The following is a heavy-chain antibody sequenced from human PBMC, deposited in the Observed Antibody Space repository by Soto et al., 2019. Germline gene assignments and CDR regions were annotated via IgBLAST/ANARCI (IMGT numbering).Heavy chain of an antibody. D-gene: IGHD2-15*01. V-gene: IGHV1-2*02. Sequence: QVQLVQSGAEVRKLGASVKVSCKASGYTLTAYYLHWVRQAPGQGLEWVGWIHPNSGDTNYAQKFQGRVTLTRDTALSTAYMDLKRLNFNDTAIYYCARADCSGGSCYTCDNWGQGTLITVSS. CDR2: IHPNSGDT. CDR3: ARADCSGGSCYTCDN. J-gene: IGHJ4*02. CDR1: GYTLTAYY.